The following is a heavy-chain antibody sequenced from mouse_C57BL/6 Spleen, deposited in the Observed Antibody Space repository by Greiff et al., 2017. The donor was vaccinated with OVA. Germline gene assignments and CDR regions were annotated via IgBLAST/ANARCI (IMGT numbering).Heavy chain of an antibody. J-gene: IGHJ2*01. V-gene: IGHV1-81*01. CDR3: ARLYYGNYEEDY. CDR2: IYPRSGNT. D-gene: IGHD2-1*01. Sequence: QVQLQQSGAELARPGASVKLSCKASGYTFTSYGISWVKQRTGQGLEWIGEIYPRSGNTYYNEKFKGKATLTADKSSSTAYMELRSLTSEDSAVYFCARLYYGNYEEDYWGQGTTLTVSS. CDR1: GYTFTSYG.